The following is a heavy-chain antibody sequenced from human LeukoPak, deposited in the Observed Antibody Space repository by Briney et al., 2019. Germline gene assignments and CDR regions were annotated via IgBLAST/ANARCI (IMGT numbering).Heavy chain of an antibody. CDR3: AKSRNQLARWGPLDY. CDR2: ISWNSGSI. D-gene: IGHD2-2*01. J-gene: IGHJ4*02. CDR1: GFTFDDYA. V-gene: IGHV3-9*03. Sequence: GGSLRLSCAASGFTFDDYAMHWVRQAPGKGLEWVSGISWNSGSIGYADSVKGRFTISRDNAKNSLYLQMNSLRAEDMALYYCAKSRNQLARWGPLDYWGQGTLVTVSS.